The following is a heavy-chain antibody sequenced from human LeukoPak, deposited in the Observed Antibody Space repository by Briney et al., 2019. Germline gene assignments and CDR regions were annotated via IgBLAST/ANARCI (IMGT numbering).Heavy chain of an antibody. V-gene: IGHV3-43*02. D-gene: IGHD1-26*01. CDR3: ASSDSGSYHDAFDI. CDR2: ISADGGST. Sequence: GGSLRLSCAASGFNFDAYAMHWVRQAPGKGLQWISLISADGGSTYYADSVKGRFTISRDNAKNSLYLQMNSLRDEDTAVYYCASSDSGSYHDAFDIWGQGTMVTVSS. J-gene: IGHJ3*02. CDR1: GFNFDAYA.